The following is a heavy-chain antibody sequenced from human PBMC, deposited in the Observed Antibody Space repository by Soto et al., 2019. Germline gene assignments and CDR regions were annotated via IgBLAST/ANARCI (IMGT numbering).Heavy chain of an antibody. D-gene: IGHD3-10*01. CDR3: AKDWGYYGSGSSYFDY. Sequence: QVQLVESGGGVVQPGRSLRLSCAASGFTFSNYGIHWVRQAPGKGLEWVAVISYDGNNKYYADSVKGRFTISRDNSKNTPYLQMNSLRAEDTAVYYCAKDWGYYGSGSSYFDYWGQGTLVTVSS. CDR1: GFTFSNYG. J-gene: IGHJ4*02. V-gene: IGHV3-30*18. CDR2: ISYDGNNK.